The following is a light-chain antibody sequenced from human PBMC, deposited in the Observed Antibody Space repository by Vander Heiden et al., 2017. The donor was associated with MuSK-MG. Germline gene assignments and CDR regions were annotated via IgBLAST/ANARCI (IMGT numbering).Light chain of an antibody. V-gene: IGLV2-14*01. Sequence: QSALTQPASVSGSPGQSITISCTGTSSDVGCYHYVSWYQQHPGKAPKLMIYEVSNRPSGVSNRFSGSKSGNTASLSISGLQAEDEADYYCSSHTSSSTWVFGGGTKLTVL. CDR3: SSHTSSSTWV. CDR2: EVS. CDR1: SSDVGCYHY. J-gene: IGLJ3*02.